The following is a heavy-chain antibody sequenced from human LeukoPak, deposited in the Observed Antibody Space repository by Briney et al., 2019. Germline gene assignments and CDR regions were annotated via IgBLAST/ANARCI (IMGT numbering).Heavy chain of an antibody. V-gene: IGHV3-74*01. CDR3: ASASSHRIAAGGDY. D-gene: IGHD6-13*01. J-gene: IGHJ4*01. Sequence: PGGSLRLSCEASGFMFTNYWMHWVRQGQGKGLVWVSRISNDGSSRHYADSVKGRFTISRDNSKNMMYLQMNSLRAGDTAVYYCASASSHRIAAGGDYWGHGSLVTVSS. CDR2: ISNDGSSR. CDR1: GFMFTNYW.